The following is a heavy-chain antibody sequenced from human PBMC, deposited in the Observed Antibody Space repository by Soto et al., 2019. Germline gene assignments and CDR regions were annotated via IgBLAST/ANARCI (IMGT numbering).Heavy chain of an antibody. D-gene: IGHD6-25*01. V-gene: IGHV4-31*03. Sequence: QVQLQESGPGLVKPSQTLSLTCTVSGGSISSGGYYWSWIRQHPGKGLEWIGYIYYSGSTYYNPSRKSRVTISLDTSKNQFSMKLSSVTAADTAVYYCARVGGINWFDPWGQGTLVTVSS. CDR1: GGSISSGGYY. CDR3: ARVGGINWFDP. J-gene: IGHJ5*02. CDR2: IYYSGST.